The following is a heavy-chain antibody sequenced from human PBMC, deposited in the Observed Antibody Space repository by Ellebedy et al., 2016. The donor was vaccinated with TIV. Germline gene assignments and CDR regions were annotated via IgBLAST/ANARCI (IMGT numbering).Heavy chain of an antibody. J-gene: IGHJ6*02. Sequence: GESLKISCAASGFTFSSYGMHWVRQAPGKGLEWVAVISYDGSNKYYADSVKGRFTISRDNSKNTLYLQMNSLRAEDTAVYYCAKDSRPANYYYGMDVWGQGTTVTVSS. CDR2: ISYDGSNK. CDR1: GFTFSSYG. CDR3: AKDSRPANYYYGMDV. V-gene: IGHV3-30*18.